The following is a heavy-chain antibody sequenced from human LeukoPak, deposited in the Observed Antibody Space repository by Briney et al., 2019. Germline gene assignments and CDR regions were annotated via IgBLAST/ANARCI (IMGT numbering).Heavy chain of an antibody. Sequence: GESLKISCQGSEYSFATYWIAWLRQMPGKGLEWMGIIYPSDSDTRYSPSFQGQVTISADKSIKTAYLQWSSLKASDTAMYYCARPLQGIVGATGFDYWGQGTLVSVSS. CDR3: ARPLQGIVGATGFDY. CDR2: IYPSDSDT. CDR1: EYSFATYW. D-gene: IGHD1-26*01. V-gene: IGHV5-51*01. J-gene: IGHJ4*02.